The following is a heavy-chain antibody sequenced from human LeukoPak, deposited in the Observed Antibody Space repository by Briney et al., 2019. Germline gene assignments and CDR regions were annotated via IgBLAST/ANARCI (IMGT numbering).Heavy chain of an antibody. D-gene: IGHD5-12*01. CDR1: AFTYSSYE. Sequence: GGSLRLSCAASAFTYSSYEMNWVRQAPGKGLEWVSYVSSSGSTIYYADSVKGRFTISRDNSKNTLYLQMNSLRAEDTAVYYCARDPGSGYEEHFDYWGQGTLVTVSS. CDR3: ARDPGSGYEEHFDY. J-gene: IGHJ4*02. V-gene: IGHV3-48*03. CDR2: VSSSGSTI.